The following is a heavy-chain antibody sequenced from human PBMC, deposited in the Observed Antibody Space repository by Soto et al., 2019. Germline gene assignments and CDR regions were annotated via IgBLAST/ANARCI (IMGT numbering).Heavy chain of an antibody. J-gene: IGHJ4*02. Sequence: QVQLVQSGAEVKKPGSSVKVSCKASGGTFSSYTISWVRQAPGQGLEWMGRIIPILGIANYAQKFQGRVTITADKYTSTAYVELSSLRSEDTAVYYCARGVYSSSWYKYSFDYWGQGTLVTVSS. CDR1: GGTFSSYT. CDR3: ARGVYSSSWYKYSFDY. D-gene: IGHD6-13*01. V-gene: IGHV1-69*02. CDR2: IIPILGIA.